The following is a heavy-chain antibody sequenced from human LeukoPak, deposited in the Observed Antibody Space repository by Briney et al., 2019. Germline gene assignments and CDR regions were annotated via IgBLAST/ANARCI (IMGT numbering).Heavy chain of an antibody. J-gene: IGHJ4*02. Sequence: GGSLRLSCAASGFTFSSYSMNWVRQAPGKGLEWVSSISNSCSYIYYADSVKGRFTISRDNAKNSLYLQMNSLRAEDTAVYYCARVGYCSGGSCSGSIDYWGQGTLVTVSS. CDR3: ARVGYCSGGSCSGSIDY. V-gene: IGHV3-21*01. D-gene: IGHD2-15*01. CDR1: GFTFSSYS. CDR2: ISNSCSYI.